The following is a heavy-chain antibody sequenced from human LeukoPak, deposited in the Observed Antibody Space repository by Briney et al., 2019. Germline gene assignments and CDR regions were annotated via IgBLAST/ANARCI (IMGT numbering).Heavy chain of an antibody. D-gene: IGHD5-12*01. CDR2: IYFSGST. CDR1: GASISSNSYY. CDR3: ARVWNSGYDDNWFDP. J-gene: IGHJ5*02. Sequence: SETLSLTCTVSGASISSNSYYWGWIRQPTGKGLEWIGSIYFSGSTYYNPSLKSRVTISVDTSKNQFSLKLSSVTAADTAVYYCARVWNSGYDDNWFDPWGRGTLVTVSS. V-gene: IGHV4-39*07.